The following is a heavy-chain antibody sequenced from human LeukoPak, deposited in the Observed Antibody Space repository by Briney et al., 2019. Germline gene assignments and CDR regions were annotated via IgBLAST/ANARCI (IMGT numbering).Heavy chain of an antibody. CDR3: ARDPNWGSGY. D-gene: IGHD7-27*01. CDR2: IGLSDDST. V-gene: IGHV3-23*01. J-gene: IGHJ4*02. Sequence: GGSLRLSCAASGFTFSKHGMIWVRQAPAKGLECVSTIGLSDDSTNYADSAKGRFTVSRNNSKNTLYLLMNSLRAEDTARYDCARDPNWGSGYWGQGTLVTVSS. CDR1: GFTFSKHG.